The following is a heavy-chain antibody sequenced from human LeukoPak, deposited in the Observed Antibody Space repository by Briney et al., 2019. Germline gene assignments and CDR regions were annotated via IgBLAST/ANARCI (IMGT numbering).Heavy chain of an antibody. CDR1: EFTFSSYW. CDR3: ARDRGYSSLDY. J-gene: IGHJ4*02. D-gene: IGHD5-18*01. Sequence: GSLRLSCAASEFTFSSYWMSWIRQPPGKGLEWIGYIYYSGSTNYNPSLKSRVTISVDTSKNQFSLKLSSVTAADTAVYYCARDRGYSSLDYWGQGTLVTVSS. V-gene: IGHV4-59*01. CDR2: IYYSGST.